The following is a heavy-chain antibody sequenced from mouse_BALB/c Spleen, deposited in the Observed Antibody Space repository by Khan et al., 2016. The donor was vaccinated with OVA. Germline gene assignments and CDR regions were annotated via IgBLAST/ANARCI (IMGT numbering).Heavy chain of an antibody. CDR2: INPYNAGT. V-gene: IGHV1S136*01. D-gene: IGHD4-1*01. Sequence: EVQLQESGPELVEPGASVKMSCKASGYTFTNYVMHWVKQKPGQGLEWIGYINPYNAGTRYNEKFKGKATLTSDISSTTASMEPSSLPSEDSAVYYCAREASSWDFSFPYWGQGTLVTVAA. CDR3: AREASSWDFSFPY. J-gene: IGHJ3*01. CDR1: GYTFTNYV.